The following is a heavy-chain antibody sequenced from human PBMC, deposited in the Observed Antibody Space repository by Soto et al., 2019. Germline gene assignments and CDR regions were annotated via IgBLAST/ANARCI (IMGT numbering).Heavy chain of an antibody. CDR2: IWYDGSNK. CDR1: GFTFSSYG. V-gene: IGHV3-33*01. CDR3: ARGRVLRFLEWLLSY. D-gene: IGHD3-3*01. J-gene: IGHJ4*02. Sequence: QVQLVESGGGVVQPGRSLRLSCAASGFTFSSYGMHWVRQAQGKGLEWVAVIWYDGSNKYYADSVKGRFTISRDNSKNTLYLQMNSLRAEDTAVYYCARGRVLRFLEWLLSYWGQGTLVTVSS.